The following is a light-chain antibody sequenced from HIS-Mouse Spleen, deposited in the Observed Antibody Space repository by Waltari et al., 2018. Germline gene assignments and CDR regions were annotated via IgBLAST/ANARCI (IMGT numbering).Light chain of an antibody. V-gene: IGLV3-10*01. CDR2: EDS. CDR3: YSTDSSGNHRV. CDR1: AVPKKY. Sequence: SYELTQPPSVSVSPGQTARITSSGDAVPKKYAYWYQQKSGHAPVLVIYEDSKRPSGIPERFSGSSSGTMATLTISGAQVEDEADYYCYSTDSSGNHRVFGGGTKLTVL. J-gene: IGLJ2*01.